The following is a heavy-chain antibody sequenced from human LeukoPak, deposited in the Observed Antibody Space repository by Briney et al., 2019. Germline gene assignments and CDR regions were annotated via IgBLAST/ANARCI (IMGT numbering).Heavy chain of an antibody. CDR1: GYPFTGYY. CDR2: INPNSGGT. V-gene: IGHV1-2*02. Sequence: GASVKVSCKASGYPFTGYYMHCVRQAPGQGLEWMGWINPNSGGTNYAQKFQGRVTMTRDTSISTAYMELSRLRSDDTAVYYCARVLKNWNDALYYYMDVWGKGTTVTVSS. CDR3: ARVLKNWNDALYYYMDV. J-gene: IGHJ6*03. D-gene: IGHD1-1*01.